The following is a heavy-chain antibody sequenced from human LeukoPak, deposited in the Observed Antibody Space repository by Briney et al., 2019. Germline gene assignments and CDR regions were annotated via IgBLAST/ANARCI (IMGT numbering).Heavy chain of an antibody. D-gene: IGHD4-23*01. CDR1: GGSLSSYY. CDR2: IYYSGST. Sequence: PSETLSLTCTVSGGSLSSYYWSWLRQPPGKGLEWIGYIYYSGSTNYNPSLKSRVTISVDTSKNQFSLKLSSVTAADTAVYYCARHLHYGGNYDFDYWGQGTLVTVSS. CDR3: ARHLHYGGNYDFDY. J-gene: IGHJ4*02. V-gene: IGHV4-59*08.